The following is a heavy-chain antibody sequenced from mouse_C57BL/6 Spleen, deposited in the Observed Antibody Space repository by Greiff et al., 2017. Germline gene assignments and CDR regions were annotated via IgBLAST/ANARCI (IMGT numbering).Heavy chain of an antibody. CDR3: TGNYSNYDAMDY. CDR1: GFTFSNSW. Sequence: EVQLQQSGGGLVQPGGSMKLSCVASGFTFSNSWMNWVRQSPEKGLEWVAQIRLKSDNYATHYAESVKGRFTISREDSKSSVYLQMSNLRADDTGVYYCTGNYSNYDAMDYWGQGTSVTVSS. V-gene: IGHV6-3*01. J-gene: IGHJ4*01. D-gene: IGHD2-5*01. CDR2: IRLKSDNYAT.